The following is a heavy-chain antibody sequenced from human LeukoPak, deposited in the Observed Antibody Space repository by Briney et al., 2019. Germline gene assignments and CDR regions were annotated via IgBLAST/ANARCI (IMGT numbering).Heavy chain of an antibody. CDR3: ARGSRIEWFDP. CDR2: INHSGST. J-gene: IGHJ5*02. V-gene: IGHV4-34*01. CDR1: GGSFSGYY. Sequence: SEILSLTCAVYGGSFSGYYWSWIRQPPGKGLEWIGEINHSGSTNYNPSLKSRVTISVDTSKNQFSPKLSSVTAADTAVYYCARGSRIEWFDPWGQGTLVTVSS. D-gene: IGHD3-22*01.